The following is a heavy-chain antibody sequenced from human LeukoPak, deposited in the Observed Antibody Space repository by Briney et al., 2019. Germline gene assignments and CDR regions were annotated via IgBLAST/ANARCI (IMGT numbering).Heavy chain of an antibody. CDR3: AKGRSGTYSAFDI. CDR2: ISGSVGST. V-gene: IGHV3-23*01. Sequence: GGSLRLSCAASGFTFTTYAMSWVRQAPGKGLESVSAISGSVGSTYYADSVKGRFTISRDNSKNTLYLQMNSLRAEDTAVYYCAKGRSGTYSAFDIWGQGTMVTVSS. D-gene: IGHD1-26*01. CDR1: GFTFTTYA. J-gene: IGHJ3*02.